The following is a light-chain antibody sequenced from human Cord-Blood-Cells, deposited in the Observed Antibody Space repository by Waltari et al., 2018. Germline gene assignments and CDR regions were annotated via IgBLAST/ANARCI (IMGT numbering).Light chain of an antibody. CDR3: QSADSSGTVV. V-gene: IGLV3-25*03. Sequence: SYELTQPPSVSVSPGQTASITCSGDALPKQYASWYQQKPGQAPVLAIYKDRERPSGIPERFSGSSSGTTVTLTISGVQAEDEADYYCQSADSSGTVVFGGGTKLTVL. CDR2: KDR. CDR1: ALPKQY. J-gene: IGLJ2*01.